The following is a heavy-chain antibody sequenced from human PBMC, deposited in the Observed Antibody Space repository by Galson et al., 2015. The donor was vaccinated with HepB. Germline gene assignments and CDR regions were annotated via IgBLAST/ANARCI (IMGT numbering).Heavy chain of an antibody. J-gene: IGHJ5*02. D-gene: IGHD2-15*01. Sequence: GSGYSFTSYWIGWVRQMPGKGLEWMGIIYPGDSDTRYSPSFQGQVTISADKSISTAYLQWSSLKASDTAMYYCARHGESGGSSGGWFDPWGQGTLVTVSS. CDR2: IYPGDSDT. CDR1: GYSFTSYW. CDR3: ARHGESGGSSGGWFDP. V-gene: IGHV5-51*01.